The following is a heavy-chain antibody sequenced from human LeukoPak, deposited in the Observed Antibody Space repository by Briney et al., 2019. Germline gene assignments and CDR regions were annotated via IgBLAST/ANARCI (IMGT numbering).Heavy chain of an antibody. Sequence: GGSLRLSCAASGFTFSSYSMNWVRQAPGKGLEWVSSISSSSSYIYYADSVKGRFTISRDNAKSSLYLQMNSLRAEDTAVYYCARDGYCSGGSCYVDYWGQGTLVTVSS. J-gene: IGHJ4*02. CDR1: GFTFSSYS. CDR2: ISSSSSYI. D-gene: IGHD2-15*01. CDR3: ARDGYCSGGSCYVDY. V-gene: IGHV3-21*01.